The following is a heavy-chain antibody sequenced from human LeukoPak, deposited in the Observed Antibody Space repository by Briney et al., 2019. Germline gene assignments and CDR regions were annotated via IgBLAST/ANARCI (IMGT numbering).Heavy chain of an antibody. D-gene: IGHD3/OR15-3a*01. V-gene: IGHV4-34*01. Sequence: KPSETLSLTCAVYGGSFSDYYWSWIRQPPGKGLEWIGEINHSGSTNYNPSLKSRVTISVDTSKNQFSLKLSSVTAADTAVYYCASLGVYDFWSGFGWFDPWGQGTLVTVSS. CDR3: ASLGVYDFWSGFGWFDP. CDR1: GGSFSDYY. J-gene: IGHJ5*02. CDR2: INHSGST.